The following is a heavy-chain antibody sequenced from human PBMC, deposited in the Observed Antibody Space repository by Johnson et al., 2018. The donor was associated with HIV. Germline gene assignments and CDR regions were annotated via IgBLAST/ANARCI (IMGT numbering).Heavy chain of an antibody. CDR1: GFTFSDVW. Sequence: VQLVESGGGLVKPGESLRLSCVASGFTFSDVWMTWVRQAPGRGLEWVGRIKRQIDGGTTDYATPVKGRFTFSRDDSKNTLYLDMKSLRAEDTAVYYCARLEELLRAFDIWGQGTMVTVSS. J-gene: IGHJ3*02. CDR2: IKRQIDGGTT. V-gene: IGHV3-15*01. CDR3: ARLEELLRAFDI. D-gene: IGHD1-26*01.